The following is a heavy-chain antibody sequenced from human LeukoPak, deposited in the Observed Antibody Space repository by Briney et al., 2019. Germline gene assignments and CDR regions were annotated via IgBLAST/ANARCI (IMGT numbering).Heavy chain of an antibody. V-gene: IGHV3-7*03. CDR3: ARDYYDSSGYYYFDY. J-gene: IGHJ4*02. CDR2: IKQDGSEK. Sequence: GGSLRLSCAASGFTFSSYWMSWVRQAPGKGLEWVANIKQDGSEKYYVDSVKGRFTISRDNAKNSLYLQMNSLRAEDTAVYYCARDYYDSSGYYYFDYWGQGTLVTVSS. CDR1: GFTFSSYW. D-gene: IGHD3-22*01.